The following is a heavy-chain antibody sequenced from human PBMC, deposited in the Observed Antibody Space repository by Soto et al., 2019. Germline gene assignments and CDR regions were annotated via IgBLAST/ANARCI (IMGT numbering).Heavy chain of an antibody. CDR1: GFTFSSYE. J-gene: IGHJ6*02. CDR3: AREEGDGYNYYYGMDV. CDR2: ISSSGSTI. V-gene: IGHV3-48*03. Sequence: EVQLVESGGGLVQPGGSLRLSCAASGFTFSSYEMNWVRQAPGKGLEWVSYISSSGSTIYYADSVKGRFTISRDNAKNSLYLQMNSLRAEDTAVYYCAREEGDGYNYYYGMDVWGQGTTVTVSS. D-gene: IGHD2-21*01.